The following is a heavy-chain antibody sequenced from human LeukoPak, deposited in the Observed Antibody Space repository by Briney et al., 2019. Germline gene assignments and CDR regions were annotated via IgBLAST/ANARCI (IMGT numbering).Heavy chain of an antibody. CDR3: ASPNRNDAFDV. CDR1: GYTLIELS. Sequence: ASVKVSCKVSGYTLIELSLHWVRQAPGKGLEWMGGFDPEDGETIYAQKIQGRVTMTEDTSTDTAYMELSSLRSEDTAVYYCASPNRNDAFDVWGQGNMVTVSS. V-gene: IGHV1-24*01. CDR2: FDPEDGET. D-gene: IGHD1-14*01. J-gene: IGHJ3*01.